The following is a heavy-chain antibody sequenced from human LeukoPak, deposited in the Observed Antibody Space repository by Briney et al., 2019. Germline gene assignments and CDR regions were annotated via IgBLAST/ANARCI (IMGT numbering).Heavy chain of an antibody. J-gene: IGHJ5*02. Sequence: ASVKLSCKASGGSFSSYVISWVRQAPGQGLEWMGGIIPILGTANYAQKFQGRVTITADESTSTAYMELSSLRSEDTAVYYCARDIYGASGNLHWFDPWGQGTLVTVSS. CDR3: ARDIYGASGNLHWFDP. D-gene: IGHD3-10*01. CDR1: GGSFSSYV. CDR2: IIPILGTA. V-gene: IGHV1-69*13.